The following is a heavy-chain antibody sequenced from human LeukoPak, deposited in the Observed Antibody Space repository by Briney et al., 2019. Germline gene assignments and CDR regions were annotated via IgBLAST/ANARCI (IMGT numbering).Heavy chain of an antibody. D-gene: IGHD5-18*01. CDR2: INHSGST. J-gene: IGHJ5*02. V-gene: IGHV4-34*01. CDR3: ARPRGSYTAKILGRANWFDP. CDR1: GGSFSGYY. Sequence: KTSETLFLTCAVYGGSFSGYYWSWIRQPPGKGLEWIGEINHSGSTNYNPSLKSRVTISVDTSKNQFSLKLSSVTAADTAVYYCARPRGSYTAKILGRANWFDPWGQGTLVTVSS.